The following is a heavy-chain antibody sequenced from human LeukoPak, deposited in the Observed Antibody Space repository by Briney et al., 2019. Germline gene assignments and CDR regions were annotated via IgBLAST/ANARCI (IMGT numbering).Heavy chain of an antibody. V-gene: IGHV3-23*01. CDR1: GFTFNNAW. Sequence: PGGSLRLSCAASGFTFNNAWMSWVRQAPGKGLEWVSAISGNGGSTYYADSVKGRFTISRDNSKNTLYLQMNSLRAEDTAVYYCAKRGAYSPPYWGQGTLVTVSS. CDR2: ISGNGGST. CDR3: AKRGAYSPPY. D-gene: IGHD5-18*01. J-gene: IGHJ4*02.